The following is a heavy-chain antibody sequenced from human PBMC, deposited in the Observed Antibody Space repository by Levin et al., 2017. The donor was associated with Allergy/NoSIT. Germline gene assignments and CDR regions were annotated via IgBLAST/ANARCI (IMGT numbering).Heavy chain of an antibody. J-gene: IGHJ4*02. D-gene: IGHD2-15*01. CDR3: ARVSPGYCSGGSCYIDS. CDR1: GFIFRTYN. Sequence: GGSLRLSCAASGFIFRTYNMNWVRQAPGKGLEWVSYTSSSSTYISYADSVKGRFTISRDNAKNSLFLQMDSLRAEDTAIYYCARVSPGYCSGGSCYIDSSGQGTLVTVS. V-gene: IGHV3-21*01. CDR2: TSSSSTYI.